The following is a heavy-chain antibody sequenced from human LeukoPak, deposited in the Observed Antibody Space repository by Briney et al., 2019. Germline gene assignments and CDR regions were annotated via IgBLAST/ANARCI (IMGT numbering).Heavy chain of an antibody. D-gene: IGHD4-17*01. V-gene: IGHV3-23*01. CDR1: GFTFSSYA. CDR3: AKDGTVTTGHFDY. Sequence: GGSRRLSCAASGFTFSSYAMSWVRQAPGKGLEWVSAISGSGGSTYYADSGKGRFTISRDNSKNTLYLQMNSLRAEDTAVYYCAKDGTVTTGHFDYWGQGTLVTVSS. J-gene: IGHJ4*02. CDR2: ISGSGGST.